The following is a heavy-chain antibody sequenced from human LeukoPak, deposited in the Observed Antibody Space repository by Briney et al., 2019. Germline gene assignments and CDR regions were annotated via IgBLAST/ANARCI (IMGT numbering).Heavy chain of an antibody. V-gene: IGHV1-8*01. J-gene: IGHJ6*03. CDR2: MNPNSGNT. Sequence: ASVKVSCKASGYTFTSYDINWVRQATGQGLEWMGWMNPNSGNTGYAQKFQSRVTMTRNTSISTAYMELSSLRSEDTAVYYCARRYSSSWSLPAHYYYYMDVWGKGTTVTISS. D-gene: IGHD6-13*01. CDR3: ARRYSSSWSLPAHYYYYMDV. CDR1: GYTFTSYD.